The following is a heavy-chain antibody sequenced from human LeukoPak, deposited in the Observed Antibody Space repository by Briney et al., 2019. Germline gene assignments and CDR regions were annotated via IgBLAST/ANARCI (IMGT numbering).Heavy chain of an antibody. D-gene: IGHD2-8*01. V-gene: IGHV3-15*01. CDR1: GFTFTNAW. Sequence: GGSLRLSCAASGFTFTNAWMSWVRQAPGKGLEWVGRIKSKTDGGTTDYAAPVKGRFTISRDDSKNTLYQQMNSLKTEDTAVYYCTTEAELRHYCTNGICYNFDCWGQGTLVTVSS. CDR3: TTEAELRHYCTNGICYNFDC. J-gene: IGHJ4*02. CDR2: IKSKTDGGTT.